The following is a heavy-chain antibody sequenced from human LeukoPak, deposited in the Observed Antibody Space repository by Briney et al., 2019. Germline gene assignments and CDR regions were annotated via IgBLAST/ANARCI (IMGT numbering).Heavy chain of an antibody. CDR1: GFTFSNYW. Sequence: GSLRLSCAASGFTFSNYWMSWIRQPPGKGLEWIGYIYYSAGTNYNPSLKSRVTISVDTSKNQFSLKLSSVTAADTAVYYCARDQFEVRGIHTYNWFDPWGQGTLVTVSS. D-gene: IGHD3-10*01. J-gene: IGHJ5*02. V-gene: IGHV4-59*01. CDR3: ARDQFEVRGIHTYNWFDP. CDR2: IYYSAGT.